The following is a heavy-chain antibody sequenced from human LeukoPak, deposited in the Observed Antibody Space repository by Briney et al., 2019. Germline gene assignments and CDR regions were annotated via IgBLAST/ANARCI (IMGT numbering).Heavy chain of an antibody. CDR1: GYTFTSYV. CDR2: IIPIFGTA. Sequence: GASVKVSCKASGYTFTSYVISWVRQAPGQGLEWMGGIIPIFGTANYAQKFQGRVTITADKSTSTAYMELSSLRSEDTAVYYCAGSLGYCTSNVCYLKYWGQGTLVTVSS. D-gene: IGHD2-8*01. CDR3: AGSLGYCTSNVCYLKY. V-gene: IGHV1-69*06. J-gene: IGHJ4*02.